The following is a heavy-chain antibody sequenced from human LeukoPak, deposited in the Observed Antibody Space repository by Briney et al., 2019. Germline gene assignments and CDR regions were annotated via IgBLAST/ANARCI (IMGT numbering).Heavy chain of an antibody. V-gene: IGHV3-30*02. D-gene: IGHD5-24*01. CDR1: GFTFSNFG. CDR3: AKVEMSTSPGGIDY. Sequence: QAGRSLRLSCAASGFTFSNFGMHWVRQAPGKGLEWLTFIRFDGTNKYYADSVEGRVTISRDNFKNTLYLQMNSLRVEDTAMYYCAKVEMSTSPGGIDYWGQGTLVTVSS. J-gene: IGHJ4*02. CDR2: IRFDGTNK.